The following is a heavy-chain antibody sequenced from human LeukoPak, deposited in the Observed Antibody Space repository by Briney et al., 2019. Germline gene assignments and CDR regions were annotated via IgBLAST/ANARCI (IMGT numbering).Heavy chain of an antibody. CDR1: GGSISSSYYY. CDR3: ARSILMSIAVVADALWGWFDH. V-gene: IGHV4-39*01. J-gene: IGHJ5*02. D-gene: IGHD2-15*01. CDR2: IYYSGST. Sequence: SETLSLTCTVSGGSISSSYYYWGWIRQPPGKGLEWIGSIYYSGSTYYNPSLKSRVTISVDTSKNQLSLRLKSVTAADTAVYLCARSILMSIAVVADALWGWFDHWGQGTLVIVSS.